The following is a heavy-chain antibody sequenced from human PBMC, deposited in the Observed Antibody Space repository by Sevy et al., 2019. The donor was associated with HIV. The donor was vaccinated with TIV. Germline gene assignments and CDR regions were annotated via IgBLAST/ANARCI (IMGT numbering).Heavy chain of an antibody. V-gene: IGHV3-7*03. CDR3: ARVKQLEPKRLDYYYYMDV. CDR1: GFTFSSYW. J-gene: IGHJ6*03. Sequence: GGSLRLSCAASGFTFSSYWMSWVRQAPGKGLEWVANIKQDGSEKYYVDSVKGRFTISRDNAKNSLYLQMNSLRAEDTAGYYVARVKQLEPKRLDYYYYMDVGGKGTRSPSP. CDR2: IKQDGSEK. D-gene: IGHD6-13*01.